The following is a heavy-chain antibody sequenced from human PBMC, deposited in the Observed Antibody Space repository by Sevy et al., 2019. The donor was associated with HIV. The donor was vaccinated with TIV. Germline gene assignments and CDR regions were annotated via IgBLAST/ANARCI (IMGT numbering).Heavy chain of an antibody. CDR3: PRGILGYCSGGSCFGFDY. D-gene: IGHD2-15*01. Sequence: SETLSLTCTVSGGSISSYYWSWIRQPPGKGLEWIGYIYYSGSTNYNPSLKSRVTISVDTSKNQFSLKLSSVTAADTAVYYCPRGILGYCSGGSCFGFDYWGQGTLVTVSS. CDR2: IYYSGST. V-gene: IGHV4-59*01. J-gene: IGHJ4*02. CDR1: GGSISSYY.